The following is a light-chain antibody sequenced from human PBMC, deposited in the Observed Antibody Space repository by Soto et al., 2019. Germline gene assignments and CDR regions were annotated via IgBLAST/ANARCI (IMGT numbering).Light chain of an antibody. Sequence: QSVLTQPASVSGSPGQSITISCTGTSSDVGAYNYVSWYQQHPGKAPKLMIYDVSNRPSGVSNRFSGSKSGNTASLTISGLQAEYEADYYSSSYTSSNTYVFGTGTNVTVL. CDR1: SSDVGAYNY. CDR2: DVS. J-gene: IGLJ1*01. V-gene: IGLV2-14*03. CDR3: SSYTSSNTYV.